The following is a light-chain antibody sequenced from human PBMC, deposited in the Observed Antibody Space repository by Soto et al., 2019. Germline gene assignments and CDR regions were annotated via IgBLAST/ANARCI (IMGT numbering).Light chain of an antibody. CDR1: QDISSY. CDR2: SAS. Sequence: DIQLTQSPSFLSASVGDRVTITCRASQDISSYLAWYQQRPGKVPRFLTHSASTFQSGVPSRCSATGSGTTVNLTLSSLQAEDIAPYSCQQLSRFPPTFGQGTKVEV. J-gene: IGKJ1*01. CDR3: QQLSRFPPT. V-gene: IGKV1-9*01.